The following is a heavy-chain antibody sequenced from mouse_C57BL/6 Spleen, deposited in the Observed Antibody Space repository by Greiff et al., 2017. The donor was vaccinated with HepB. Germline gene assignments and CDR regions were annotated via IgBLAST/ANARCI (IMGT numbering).Heavy chain of an antibody. D-gene: IGHD1-1*01. CDR1: GYAFSSYW. CDR2: IYPGDGDT. CDR3: ANGGSDYYAMDY. V-gene: IGHV1-80*01. J-gene: IGHJ4*01. Sequence: VQLQQSGAELVKPGASVKISCKASGYAFSSYWMNWVKQRPGKGLEWIGQIYPGDGDTNYNGKFKGKATLTADKSSSTAYMQLSSLTSEDSAVYFCANGGSDYYAMDYWGQGTSVTVSS.